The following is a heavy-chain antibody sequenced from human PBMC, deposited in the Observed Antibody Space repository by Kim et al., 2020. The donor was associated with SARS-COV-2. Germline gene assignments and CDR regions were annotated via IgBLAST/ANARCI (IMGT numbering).Heavy chain of an antibody. V-gene: IGHV4-34*01. J-gene: IGHJ4*01. D-gene: IGHD3-10*01. Sequence: SETLSLTCAVYGGSFSGYYWSWIRQPPGKGLEWIGEINHSGSTNYNPSLKSRVTISVDTSKNQFSLKLSSVTAADTAVYYCVRGVLAGYYGLGSYRYYF. CDR2: INHSGST. CDR3: VRGVLAGYYGLGSYRYYF. CDR1: GGSFSGYY.